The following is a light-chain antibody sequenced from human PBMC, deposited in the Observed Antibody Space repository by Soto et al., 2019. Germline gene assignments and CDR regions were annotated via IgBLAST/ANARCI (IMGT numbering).Light chain of an antibody. V-gene: IGKV3-15*01. CDR1: QTLRNK. CDR2: GGF. Sequence: IVLTQSPGTLSVSPGERVILSCRASQTLRNKLAWYQQKPGQAPRLLIYGGFTRATGIPARFSGSGSGTEFTLTINCLQSEDFAIYYCQQHNAWPLTFGPGTKLYLK. J-gene: IGKJ3*01. CDR3: QQHNAWPLT.